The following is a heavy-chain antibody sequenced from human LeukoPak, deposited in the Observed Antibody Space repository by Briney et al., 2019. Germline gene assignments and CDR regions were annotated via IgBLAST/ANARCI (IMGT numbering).Heavy chain of an antibody. D-gene: IGHD1-26*01. V-gene: IGHV4-59*01. J-gene: IGHJ6*03. CDR2: IYYSGST. Sequence: SETLSLTCTVSGGSISSYYWSWIRQPPGQGLEWIGYIYYSGSTNYNPSLKSRVAISVDTSKNQFSLKLSSVTAADTAVYYCARGIVGATGYYYYYMDVWGKGTTVTVSS. CDR3: ARGIVGATGYYYYYMDV. CDR1: GGSISSYY.